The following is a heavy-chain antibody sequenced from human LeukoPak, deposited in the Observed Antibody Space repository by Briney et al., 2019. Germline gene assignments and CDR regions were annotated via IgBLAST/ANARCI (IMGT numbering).Heavy chain of an antibody. CDR2: IYSGGST. Sequence: GGSLRLSCAASGFTVSSNYMSWVRQAPGKGLEWVSVIYSGGSTYYADSVKGRFTISRDNSKNTLYLQMNSLRAVDTAVYYCARDAIAAAGRSHYYYGMDVWGQGTTVTVSS. V-gene: IGHV3-66*01. J-gene: IGHJ6*02. CDR3: ARDAIAAAGRSHYYYGMDV. D-gene: IGHD6-13*01. CDR1: GFTVSSNY.